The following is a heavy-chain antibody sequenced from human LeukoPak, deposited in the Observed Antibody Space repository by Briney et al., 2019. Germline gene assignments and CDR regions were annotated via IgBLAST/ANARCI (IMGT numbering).Heavy chain of an antibody. Sequence: SSETLSLTCAVYGGSFSGYYWSWIRQPPGKGLEWIGEINHSGSTNYNPSLKSRVTISVDTSKNQFSLKLSSVTAADTAVYYCAGTERYCSSTSCYHKEYFQHWGQGTLVTVSS. J-gene: IGHJ1*01. CDR2: INHSGST. CDR3: AGTERYCSSTSCYHKEYFQH. CDR1: GGSFSGYY. D-gene: IGHD2-2*01. V-gene: IGHV4-34*01.